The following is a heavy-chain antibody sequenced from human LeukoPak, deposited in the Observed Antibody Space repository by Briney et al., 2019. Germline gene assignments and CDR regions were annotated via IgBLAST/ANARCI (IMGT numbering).Heavy chain of an antibody. J-gene: IGHJ4*02. CDR1: GYSISNGYY. D-gene: IGHD3-9*01. CDR2: IYYSGST. Sequence: SETLSLTCTVSGYSISNGYYWGWIRQPSGKGLEWIGSIYYSGSTYYNPSLKSRVTISVDTSKNQFSLKLSSVTAADTAVYYCARGDVLRYFDWSLFDYWGQGTLVTVSS. CDR3: ARGDVLRYFDWSLFDY. V-gene: IGHV4-38-2*02.